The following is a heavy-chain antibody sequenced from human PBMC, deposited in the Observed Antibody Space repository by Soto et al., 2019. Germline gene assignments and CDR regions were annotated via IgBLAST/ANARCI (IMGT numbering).Heavy chain of an antibody. Sequence: ASVKVSCKACGGTFSSYAISGVRQAPGQGLEGMGGIIPIFGTANYAQKFQGRGTITADESTSTAYMELSSLRSEDPAVYYCARGLRALRHYYGMDVWGQGTTVTVSS. CDR3: ARGLRALRHYYGMDV. V-gene: IGHV1-69*13. CDR2: IIPIFGTA. J-gene: IGHJ6*02. CDR1: GGTFSSYA.